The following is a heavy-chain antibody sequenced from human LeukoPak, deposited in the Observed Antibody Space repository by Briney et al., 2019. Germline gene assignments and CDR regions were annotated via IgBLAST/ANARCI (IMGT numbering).Heavy chain of an antibody. CDR1: GGSISSYY. J-gene: IGHJ5*02. V-gene: IGHV4-59*08. Sequence: SETLSLTCTVSGGSISSYYWSWIRQPPGKGLEWIGYIYYSGSTNYNPSLKSRVTISVDTSKNQFSLKLSSVTAADTAVYYCARSLTYYDFWSGYSNWFDPWGQGTLVTVSS. D-gene: IGHD3-3*01. CDR2: IYYSGST. CDR3: ARSLTYYDFWSGYSNWFDP.